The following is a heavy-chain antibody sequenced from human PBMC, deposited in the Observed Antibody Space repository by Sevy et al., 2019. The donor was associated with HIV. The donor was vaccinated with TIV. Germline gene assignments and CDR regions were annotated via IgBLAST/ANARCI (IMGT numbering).Heavy chain of an antibody. D-gene: IGHD2-2*01. J-gene: IGHJ4*02. V-gene: IGHV3-33*01. Sequence: GGSLRLSCAASGFIFSNYGMHWVRQAPGKGLEWVAVIWYDGSNKYYTDSVKGRFTISRDNSKNTLYLQMNSLRAEDTALYYCARDGIVIVSNVVAVSGFFDSWGQGTLVTVSS. CDR2: IWYDGSNK. CDR1: GFIFSNYG. CDR3: ARDGIVIVSNVVAVSGFFDS.